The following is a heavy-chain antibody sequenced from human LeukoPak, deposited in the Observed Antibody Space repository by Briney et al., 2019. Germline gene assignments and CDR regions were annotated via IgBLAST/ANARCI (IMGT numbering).Heavy chain of an antibody. D-gene: IGHD2-21*02. J-gene: IGHJ1*01. Sequence: GGSLRLSCAASGFTFSSYVMHWVRQAPGKGLEWVAVISYDGSNKYYADSVKGRFTISRDNSKNTLYLQMNSLRAEDTAVYYCAKGLRGGDVLWGEYFQHWGQGTLVTVSS. CDR1: GFTFSSYV. CDR3: AKGLRGGDVLWGEYFQH. CDR2: ISYDGSNK. V-gene: IGHV3-30*18.